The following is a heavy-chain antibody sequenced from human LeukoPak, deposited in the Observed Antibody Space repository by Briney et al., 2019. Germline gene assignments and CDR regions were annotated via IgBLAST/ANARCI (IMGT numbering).Heavy chain of an antibody. CDR3: ARPPAPDTAMVEYYFDY. V-gene: IGHV3-48*04. D-gene: IGHD5-18*01. J-gene: IGHJ4*02. CDR1: GFTFSSYS. CDR2: ISSSSSTI. Sequence: PGGSPRLSCAASGFTFSSYSMNWVRQAPGKGLEWVSYISSSSSTIYYADSVKGRFTISRDNAKNSLYLQMNSLRAEDTAVYYCARPPAPDTAMVEYYFDYWGQGTLVTVSS.